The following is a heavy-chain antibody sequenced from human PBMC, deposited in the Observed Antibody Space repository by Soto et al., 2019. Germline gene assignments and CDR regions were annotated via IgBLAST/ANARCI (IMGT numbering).Heavy chain of an antibody. V-gene: IGHV5-51*01. Sequence: GESLKLSCKGSGYSFTSYWIGWVRQMPGKGLEWMGIIYPGDSDTRYSPSFQGQVTISADKSISTAYLQWSSLKASDTAMYYCAMSGDIVVVPATIPGYFDYWGQGTLVTVS. CDR3: AMSGDIVVVPATIPGYFDY. CDR2: IYPGDSDT. CDR1: GYSFTSYW. J-gene: IGHJ4*02. D-gene: IGHD2-2*01.